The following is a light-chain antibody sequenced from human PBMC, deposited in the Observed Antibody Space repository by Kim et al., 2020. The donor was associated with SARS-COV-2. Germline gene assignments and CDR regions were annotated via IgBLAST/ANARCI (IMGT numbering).Light chain of an antibody. CDR2: GKN. CDR3: NSRDSNDNVV. CDR1: SLRSYY. Sequence: SSELTQDPAVSVALGQTVRITCQGDSLRSYYATWYQQKPGQAPRLVIYGKNNRPSGIPDRFSGSSSGNTASLIITGTQAGDEADYYCNSRDSNDNVVFGG. V-gene: IGLV3-19*01. J-gene: IGLJ2*01.